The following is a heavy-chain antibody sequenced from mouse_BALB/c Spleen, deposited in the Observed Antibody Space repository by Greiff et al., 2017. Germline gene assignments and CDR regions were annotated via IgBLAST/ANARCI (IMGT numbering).Heavy chain of an antibody. J-gene: IGHJ4*01. V-gene: IGHV5-17*02. CDR1: GFTFSSFG. Sequence: EVMLVESGGGLVQPGGSRKLSCAASGFTFSSFGMHWVRQAPEKGLEWVAYISSGSSTIYDADTVKGRFTIARDNPKNTLFLQMTSLRSEDTAMYYCARGDYYGSSYAMDYWGQGTSVTVSS. D-gene: IGHD1-1*01. CDR3: ARGDYYGSSYAMDY. CDR2: ISSGSSTI.